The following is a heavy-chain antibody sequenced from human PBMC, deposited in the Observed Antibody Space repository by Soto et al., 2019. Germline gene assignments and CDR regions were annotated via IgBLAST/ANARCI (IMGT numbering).Heavy chain of an antibody. CDR3: ARDVWETTSMYYGLDV. D-gene: IGHD1-26*01. J-gene: IGHJ6*02. Sequence: GGSLRLSCAASGFTFSSYAMSWVRLAPGKGLEWVSGITGSGAITYYTDSVKGRFTISRDNSKNTLYLQMHSLRAEGTAVYYCARDVWETTSMYYGLDVWGLGTTVTVSS. CDR1: GFTFSSYA. V-gene: IGHV3-23*01. CDR2: ITGSGAIT.